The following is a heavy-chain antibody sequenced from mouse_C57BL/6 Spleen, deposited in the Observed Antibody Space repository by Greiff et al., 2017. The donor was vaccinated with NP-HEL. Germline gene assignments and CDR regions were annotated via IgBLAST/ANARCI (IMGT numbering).Heavy chain of an antibody. Sequence: QVQLQQPGTDLVKPGASVKLSCKASGYTFTSYWMHWVKQRPGQGLEWIGNINPRNGGTNYNEKFKSKATLTVDKSSSTAYMQLSSLTSEDSAVYYCARLGRGWDVDVAYWGQGTILTVSA. V-gene: IGHV1-53*01. CDR1: GYTFTSYW. CDR2: INPRNGGT. CDR3: ARLGRGWDVDVAY. J-gene: IGHJ2*01. D-gene: IGHD4-1*01.